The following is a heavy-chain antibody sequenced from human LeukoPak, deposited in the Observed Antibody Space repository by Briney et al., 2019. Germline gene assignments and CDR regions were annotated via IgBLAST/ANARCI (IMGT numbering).Heavy chain of an antibody. CDR3: ARVLNYYGPNDDYYYGMDV. J-gene: IGHJ6*02. CDR2: ISSSSSYI. V-gene: IGHV3-21*01. D-gene: IGHD3-10*01. Sequence: PGRSLRLSCAASGFTFSSYAMHWVRQAPGKGLEWVSSISSSSSYIYYADSVKGRFTISRDNSKNTLYLQMNSLRAEDTAVYYCARVLNYYGPNDDYYYGMDVWGQGTTVTVSS. CDR1: GFTFSSYA.